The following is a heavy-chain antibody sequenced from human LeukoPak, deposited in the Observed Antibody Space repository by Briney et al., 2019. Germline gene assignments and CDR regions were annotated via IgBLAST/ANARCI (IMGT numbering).Heavy chain of an antibody. CDR2: ISSSGSTI. CDR3: ARDPGDY. Sequence: GGALKLPCSASGFTFSKYGKKLVRQGSGKGLEWVSYISSSGSTIYYADSVKGRFTISRDNAKNSLYLQMNSLRVEDTAVYYCARDPGDYWGQGTLVTVSS. V-gene: IGHV3-48*03. CDR1: GFTFSKYG. J-gene: IGHJ4*02.